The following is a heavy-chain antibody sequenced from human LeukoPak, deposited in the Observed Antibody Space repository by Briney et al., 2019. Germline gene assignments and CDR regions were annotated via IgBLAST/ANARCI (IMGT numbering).Heavy chain of an antibody. CDR1: GFTFSSYG. J-gene: IGHJ4*02. CDR3: AKPYYDSSGYWNYLDY. D-gene: IGHD3-22*01. Sequence: GGSLRLSCAASGFTFSSYGMHWVRQAPGKGLERVAVISYDGSNKYYADSVKGRFTISRDNSKNTLYLQMNSLRAEDTAVYYCAKPYYDSSGYWNYLDYWGQGTLVTVSS. CDR2: ISYDGSNK. V-gene: IGHV3-30*18.